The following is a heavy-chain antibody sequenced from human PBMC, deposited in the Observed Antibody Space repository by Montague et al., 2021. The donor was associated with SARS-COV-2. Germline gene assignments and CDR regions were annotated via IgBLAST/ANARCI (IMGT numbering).Heavy chain of an antibody. J-gene: IGHJ4*02. V-gene: IGHV4-34*01. Sequence: SETLSLTCAVYGGSFSGYYWSWIRQPPGKGPEWIGEINHSGSTNYDPSLKSRVTISVDTSKNQFSLKLSSVTAADTAVYYRARGSRQWLVRPPHYYYFDYWGQGTLVTVSS. CDR2: INHSGST. D-gene: IGHD6-19*01. CDR3: ARGSRQWLVRPPHYYYFDY. CDR1: GGSFSGYY.